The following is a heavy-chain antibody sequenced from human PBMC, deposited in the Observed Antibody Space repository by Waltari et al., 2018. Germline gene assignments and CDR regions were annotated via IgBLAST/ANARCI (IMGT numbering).Heavy chain of an antibody. J-gene: IGHJ4*02. Sequence: QVQLVQSGAEVKKPGASVKVSCKASGYSFIDFYIHWLRQNPGQGLGWMGWVNPNSGVTKDAKKWQGRVTMAWDTGISAAYMELSRLTSDDAAVYYCARDEYGTEADFDYWAQGTLVTVSS. V-gene: IGHV1-2*02. CDR3: ARDEYGTEADFDY. CDR1: GYSFIDFY. D-gene: IGHD1-1*01. CDR2: VNPNSGVT.